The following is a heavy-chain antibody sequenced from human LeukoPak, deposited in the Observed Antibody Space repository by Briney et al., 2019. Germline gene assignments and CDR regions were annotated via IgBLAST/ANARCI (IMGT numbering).Heavy chain of an antibody. CDR2: IFQSGST. Sequence: PSGTLSLTCAVSGDSISSSYYSWSWIRQPPGKGLELIGYIFQSGSTFYNPSLKSRVTISVDRSKNQFSLRLTSVTAADTAVYYCASGTTVTTLVYWGQGTLVTVSS. V-gene: IGHV4-30-2*01. CDR3: ASGTTVTTLVY. D-gene: IGHD4-11*01. CDR1: GDSISSSYYS. J-gene: IGHJ4*02.